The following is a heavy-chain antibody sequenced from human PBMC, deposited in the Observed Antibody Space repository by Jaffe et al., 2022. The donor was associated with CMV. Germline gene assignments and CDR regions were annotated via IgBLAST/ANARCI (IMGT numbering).Heavy chain of an antibody. J-gene: IGHJ5*02. CDR1: GFTFSSYG. CDR2: IWYDGSNK. V-gene: IGHV3-33*08. CDR3: ARSQGGTVTTHEDWFDP. D-gene: IGHD4-17*01. Sequence: QVQLVESGGGVVQPGRSLRLSCAASGFTFSSYGMHWVRQAPGKGLEWVAVIWYDGSNKYYADSVKGRFTISRDNSKNTLYLQMNSLRAEDTAVYYCARSQGGTVTTHEDWFDPWGQGTLVTVSS.